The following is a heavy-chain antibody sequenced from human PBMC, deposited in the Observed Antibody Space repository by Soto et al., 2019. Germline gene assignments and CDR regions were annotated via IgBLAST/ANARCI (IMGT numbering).Heavy chain of an antibody. CDR3: AKGQVDYDILTGPYYFDY. Sequence: RGSLRLSCAASGFTFSSYAMSWVRQAPGKGLEWVSAISGSGGSTYYADSVKGRFTISRDNSKNTLYLQMNSLRAEDTAVYYCAKGQVDYDILTGPYYFDYWGQGTLVTVSS. D-gene: IGHD3-9*01. V-gene: IGHV3-23*01. CDR2: ISGSGGST. CDR1: GFTFSSYA. J-gene: IGHJ4*02.